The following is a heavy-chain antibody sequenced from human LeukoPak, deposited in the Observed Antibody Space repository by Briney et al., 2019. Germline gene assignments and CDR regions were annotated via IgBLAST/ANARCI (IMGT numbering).Heavy chain of an antibody. CDR3: AREAEGFDY. V-gene: IGHV3-21*01. Sequence: GVSLRLSRAASGFSFSSYNMNWLRQAPGARLEWLSSTTSSSTYIYYADSVKRRFTISRDNAKNSLYLQMHSLRAGDTAVYYCAREAEGFDYWSQASLVTV. CDR2: TTSSSTYI. J-gene: IGHJ4*02. CDR1: GFSFSSYN.